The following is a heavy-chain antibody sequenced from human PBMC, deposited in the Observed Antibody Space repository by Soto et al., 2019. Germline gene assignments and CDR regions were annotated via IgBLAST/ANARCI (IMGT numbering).Heavy chain of an antibody. J-gene: IGHJ3*02. V-gene: IGHV4-34*01. CDR3: ARGLSYSNYAFDI. D-gene: IGHD4-4*01. CDR2: INHSGST. Sequence: SETLSLTCAVYGGSFSGYYWSWIRQPPGKGLEWIGEINHSGSTNYNPSLKSRVTISVDTSKNQFSLKLSSVTAADTAVYYCARGLSYSNYAFDIWGQGTMVTVSS. CDR1: GGSFSGYY.